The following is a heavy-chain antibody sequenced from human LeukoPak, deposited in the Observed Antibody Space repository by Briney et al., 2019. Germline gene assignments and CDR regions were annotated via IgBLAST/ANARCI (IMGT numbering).Heavy chain of an antibody. CDR3: AELGITMIGGV. V-gene: IGHV3-48*03. J-gene: IGHJ6*04. Sequence: GGSLRLSCAASGFTFSSHEMNWVRQAPGKGLEWVSYISSSGSTIYYADSVKDRFTISRDNAKNSLYLQMNSLRAEDTAVYYCAELGITMIGGVWGKGTTVTISS. D-gene: IGHD3-10*02. CDR2: ISSSGSTI. CDR1: GFTFSSHE.